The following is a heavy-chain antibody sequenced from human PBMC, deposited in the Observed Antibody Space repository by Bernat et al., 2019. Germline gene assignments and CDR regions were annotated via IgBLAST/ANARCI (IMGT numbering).Heavy chain of an antibody. Sequence: VQLVESGGGLVQPGGSLRLSCAASGFIFTAYDMHWVRQAPGKGLEWVAVIWSGGSNKYYADFVKGRFTISRDNSQNTLLLQMNSLRAEDTAVYFCARDFLGTRMLPGASDIWGQGTMVTVSS. CDR3: ARDFLGTRMLPGASDI. CDR1: GFIFTAYD. D-gene: IGHD1-1*01. CDR2: IWSGGSNK. J-gene: IGHJ3*02. V-gene: IGHV3-33*08.